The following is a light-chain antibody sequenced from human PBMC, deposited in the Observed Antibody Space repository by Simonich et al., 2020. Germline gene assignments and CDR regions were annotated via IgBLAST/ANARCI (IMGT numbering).Light chain of an antibody. Sequence: SYELTQPPSVSVSPGQTARITCSGDALPKQYAYWYQQEPGQAPVLVLYKDSERPSGIPERFSGSSSGTTVTLTISGVQAEDEADYYCQSADSSGTYRVFGGGTKLTVL. J-gene: IGLJ3*02. CDR2: KDS. V-gene: IGLV3-25*03. CDR1: ALPKQY. CDR3: QSADSSGTYRV.